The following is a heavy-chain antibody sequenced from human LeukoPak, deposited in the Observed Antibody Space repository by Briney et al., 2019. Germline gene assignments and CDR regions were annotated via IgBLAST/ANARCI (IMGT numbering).Heavy chain of an antibody. CDR2: IYTSGST. CDR1: GGSLSSYY. V-gene: IGHV4-4*07. D-gene: IGHD3-22*01. CDR3: ARSGYYDQRPPDAFDI. J-gene: IGHJ3*02. Sequence: SETLSLTCTVSGGSLSSYYWSWIRQPAGKGLEWIGRIYTSGSTNYNPSLKSRVTMSVDTSKNQFSLKLSSVTAADTAVYYCARSGYYDQRPPDAFDIWGQGTMVTVSS.